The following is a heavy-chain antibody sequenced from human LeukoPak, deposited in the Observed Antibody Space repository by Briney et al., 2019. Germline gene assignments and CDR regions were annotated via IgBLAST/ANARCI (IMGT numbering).Heavy chain of an antibody. J-gene: IGHJ4*02. V-gene: IGHV1-8*03. Sequence: RASVKVSCKASGYTFTSYDINWVRQATGQGLEWMGWMNPNSGNTGYAQKFQGRVTITRNTSISTAYMELSSLRSEDTAVYYCARSVRGKMTTVTAKSYYFDYWGQGTLVTVSS. D-gene: IGHD4-17*01. CDR1: GYTFTSYD. CDR2: MNPNSGNT. CDR3: ARSVRGKMTTVTAKSYYFDY.